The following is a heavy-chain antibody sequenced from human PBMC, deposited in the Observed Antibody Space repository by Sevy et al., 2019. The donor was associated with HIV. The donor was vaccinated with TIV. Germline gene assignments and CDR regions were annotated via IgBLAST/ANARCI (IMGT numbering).Heavy chain of an antibody. CDR1: GGTFSSYA. CDR2: IIPIFGTA. Sequence: ASVKVSCKASGGTFSSYAISWVRQAPGQGLEWMGVIIPIFGTANYAQKFQGRVTITADESTSTAYMELTSLKSDDTAVYYCARGGGVAATTTPDSWGQGTLVTVSS. J-gene: IGHJ4*02. D-gene: IGHD1-26*01. CDR3: ARGGGVAATTTPDS. V-gene: IGHV1-69*13.